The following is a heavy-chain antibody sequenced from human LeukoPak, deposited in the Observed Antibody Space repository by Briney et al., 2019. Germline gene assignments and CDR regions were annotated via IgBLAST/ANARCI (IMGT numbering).Heavy chain of an antibody. D-gene: IGHD5-12*01. CDR3: ARGAENIVITETSYFYYMDV. Sequence: ASVKVSCKVSGYTLTRYYLHWVRQAPGQGLEWLRWINPNSGGTNCAEKFRGRVTMTSDTSISTAYIELSGQRSDDTAIYFCARGAENIVITETSYFYYMDVWGRGTTVTVSS. CDR2: INPNSGGT. J-gene: IGHJ6*03. V-gene: IGHV1-2*02. CDR1: GYTLTRYY.